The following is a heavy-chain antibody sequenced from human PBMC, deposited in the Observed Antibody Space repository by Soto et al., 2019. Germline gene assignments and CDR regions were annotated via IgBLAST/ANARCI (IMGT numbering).Heavy chain of an antibody. V-gene: IGHV1-69*13. J-gene: IGHJ4*02. CDR2: IIPIFGTA. CDR1: GGTFSSYA. D-gene: IGHD5-12*01. CDR3: ARALDGYPYFDY. Sequence: APVKVSCKASGGTFSSYAISWVRQAPGQGLEWMGGIIPIFGTANYAQKFQGRVTITADESTSTAYMELSSLRSEDTAVYYCARALDGYPYFDYWGQGTLVTVSS.